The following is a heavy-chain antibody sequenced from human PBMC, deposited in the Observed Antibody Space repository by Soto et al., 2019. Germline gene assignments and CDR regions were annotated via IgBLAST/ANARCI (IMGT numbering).Heavy chain of an antibody. CDR2: INPSGGST. CDR3: ARALYGDNVDY. J-gene: IGHJ4*02. Sequence: ASVKVSCKASGYTFINYYMNWVRQAPGQRPEWMGIINPSGGSTSYAHEFQGRLTMTTDTSTSTVYMELSSLRSEDTAVYYCARALYGDNVDYPGQGTRVTVAS. D-gene: IGHD4-17*01. V-gene: IGHV1-46*01. CDR1: GYTFINYY.